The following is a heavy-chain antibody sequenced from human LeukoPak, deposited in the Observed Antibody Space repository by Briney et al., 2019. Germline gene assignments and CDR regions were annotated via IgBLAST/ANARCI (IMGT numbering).Heavy chain of an antibody. CDR1: GFTFSSYA. Sequence: GGSLRLSCAASGFTFSSYAMHWVRQAPGEGLEWVAVISYDGSNKYYADSVKGRFTISRDNSKNTLYLQMNSLRAEDTAVYYCARDRGGVYCSSTSCYYDAFDIWGQGTMVTVSS. CDR2: ISYDGSNK. V-gene: IGHV3-30-3*01. J-gene: IGHJ3*02. CDR3: ARDRGGVYCSSTSCYYDAFDI. D-gene: IGHD2-2*01.